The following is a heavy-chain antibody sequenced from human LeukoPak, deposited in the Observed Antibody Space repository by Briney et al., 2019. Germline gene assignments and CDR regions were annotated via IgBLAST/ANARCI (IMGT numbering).Heavy chain of an antibody. V-gene: IGHV1-18*01. Sequence: ASVKVSCKASGYTFTSYGISWVRQAPGQGLEWMGWISAYNGNTNYAQKLQGRVTMTTDTSTSTAYMELRSLRSDDTAVYYCAKSDEYSSGWRVGYFDYWGQGTLVTVSS. CDR2: ISAYNGNT. CDR1: GYTFTSYG. D-gene: IGHD6-19*01. J-gene: IGHJ4*02. CDR3: AKSDEYSSGWRVGYFDY.